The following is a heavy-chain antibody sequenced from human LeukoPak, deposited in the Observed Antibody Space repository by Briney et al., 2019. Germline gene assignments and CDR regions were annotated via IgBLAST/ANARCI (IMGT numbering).Heavy chain of an antibody. CDR2: ISYSGST. CDR1: GGSISSHY. Sequence: SETLSLTCTVSGGSISSHYWSWIRQSPGKGLEWIGYISYSGSTNYNPSLKSPVTISVDTSKNQFSLKLSSVTAADTAVYYCAGGKYSNNFIEFDYWGQGTVVTVSS. V-gene: IGHV4-59*11. CDR3: AGGKYSNNFIEFDY. J-gene: IGHJ4*02. D-gene: IGHD4-11*01.